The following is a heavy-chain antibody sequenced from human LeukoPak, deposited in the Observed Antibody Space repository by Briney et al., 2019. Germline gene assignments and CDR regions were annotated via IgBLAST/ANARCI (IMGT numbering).Heavy chain of an antibody. CDR2: IYTSGST. CDR3: ARSTYYDFWSGYWFDP. V-gene: IGHV4-61*02. Sequence: SETLSLTCTVSGGSISSGSYYWSWIRQPAGKGLEWIGRIYTSGSTNYNPSLKSRVTISVDTSKNQFSLKLSSVTAADTAVYYCARSTYYDFWSGYWFDPWGQGTLVTVSS. J-gene: IGHJ5*02. D-gene: IGHD3-3*01. CDR1: GGSISSGSYY.